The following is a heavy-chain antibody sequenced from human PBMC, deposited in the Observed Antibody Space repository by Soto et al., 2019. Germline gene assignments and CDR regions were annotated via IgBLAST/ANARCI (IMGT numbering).Heavy chain of an antibody. CDR1: GGSLSTNP. V-gene: IGHV1-69*06. D-gene: IGHD2-15*01. CDR3: ARRDSGGFYRFFDS. Sequence: SGKVSGKASGGSLSTNPSSWVRQAPGQGLEWMGGTGSGTGPGNHAQKFQGRHTVTADKSTSTVYMELTNLSSEDTAVYYCARRDSGGFYRFFDSWGQGTLVTVSS. J-gene: IGHJ4*02. CDR2: TGSGTGPG.